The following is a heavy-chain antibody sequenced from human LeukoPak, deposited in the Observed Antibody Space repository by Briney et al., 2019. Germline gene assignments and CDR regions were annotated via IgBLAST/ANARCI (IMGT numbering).Heavy chain of an antibody. D-gene: IGHD5-18*01. CDR1: GFTFSSYG. CDR3: AKKREGTVTTKYYYYYRKGV. Sequence: GGSLRLSCAASGFTFSSYGMHWVRQAPGKGLEWVAVIWYDGSNKYYADSVKGRFTISRDNSKNTLYLQINSLRAEDTAVYYCAKKREGTVTTKYYYYYRKGVLGQRTKVTGS. V-gene: IGHV3-33*06. CDR2: IWYDGSNK. J-gene: IGHJ6*02.